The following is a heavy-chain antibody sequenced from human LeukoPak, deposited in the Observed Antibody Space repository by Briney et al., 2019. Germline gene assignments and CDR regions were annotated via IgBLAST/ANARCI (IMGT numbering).Heavy chain of an antibody. CDR1: GGSFSGYY. Sequence: SETLSLTCAVYGGSFSGYYWSWIRQPPGKGLEWIGEINHSGSTNYNPSLKSRVTISVDTSKNQFSLKLSSVTAADTAVYYCARIVIGFGGVLLWRRNGMDVWGQGTTVTVSS. CDR3: ARIVIGFGGVLLWRRNGMDV. D-gene: IGHD3-16*01. J-gene: IGHJ6*02. CDR2: INHSGST. V-gene: IGHV4-34*01.